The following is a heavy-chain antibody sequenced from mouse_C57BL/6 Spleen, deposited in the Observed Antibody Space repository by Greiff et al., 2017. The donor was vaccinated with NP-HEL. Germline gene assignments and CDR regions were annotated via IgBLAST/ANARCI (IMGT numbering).Heavy chain of an antibody. CDR2: IYPRSGNT. D-gene: IGHD1-2*01. CDR1: GYTFTSYG. V-gene: IGHV1-81*01. Sequence: QVQLQQSGAELARPGASVKLSCKASGYTFTSYGISWVKQRTGQGLEWIGEIYPRSGNTYYNEKFKGQATLTADKSSSTAYMKLRSLTTEDTAVYFCARRGHYYGYYYAMDYWGQGTSVTVSS. J-gene: IGHJ4*01. CDR3: ARRGHYYGYYYAMDY.